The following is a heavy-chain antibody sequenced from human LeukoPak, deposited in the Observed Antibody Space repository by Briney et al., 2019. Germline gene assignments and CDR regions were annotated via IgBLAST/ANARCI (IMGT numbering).Heavy chain of an antibody. Sequence: SLRLSCAASGFTFSSYWMHWVRQAPGKGLEWVSGINWSGDRIGYADSVKGRFTISRDNAKKSLYLQMNSLRAEDTALYYCAKGGIHRGYYYYYMDVWGKGTTVTIS. CDR3: AKGGIHRGYYYYYMDV. V-gene: IGHV3-9*01. J-gene: IGHJ6*03. CDR2: INWSGDRI. D-gene: IGHD6-13*01. CDR1: GFTFSSYW.